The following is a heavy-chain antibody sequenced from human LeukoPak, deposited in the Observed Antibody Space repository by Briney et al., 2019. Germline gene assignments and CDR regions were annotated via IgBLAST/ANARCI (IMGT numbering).Heavy chain of an antibody. Sequence: GGSLRLSCAASGCTFSTFAMSWVRQAPGTGLEWVSCFSGSGASTYYADSVKGRFTISRDNSKNTLYLQMNSLRAEDTAVYYCAKFSPTPLLNYYYYGMDVWGQGTTVTVSS. V-gene: IGHV3-23*01. J-gene: IGHJ6*02. CDR3: AKFSPTPLLNYYYYGMDV. CDR2: FSGSGAST. CDR1: GCTFSTFA.